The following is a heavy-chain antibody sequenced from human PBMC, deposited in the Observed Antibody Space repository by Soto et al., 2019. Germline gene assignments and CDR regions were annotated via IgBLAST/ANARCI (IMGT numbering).Heavy chain of an antibody. J-gene: IGHJ4*02. CDR2: IKCKTDGGTT. CDR1: GFTFSNAW. D-gene: IGHD3-3*01. Sequence: GGSLRLSCAASGFTFSNAWMSWVRQAPGKGLEWVGRIKCKTDGGTTDYAAPVKGRFTISRDDSKNTLYLQMNGLKTEDTAVYYCTTLDDFWSGYYLFDYWGQGTLVTVSS. V-gene: IGHV3-15*01. CDR3: TTLDDFWSGYYLFDY.